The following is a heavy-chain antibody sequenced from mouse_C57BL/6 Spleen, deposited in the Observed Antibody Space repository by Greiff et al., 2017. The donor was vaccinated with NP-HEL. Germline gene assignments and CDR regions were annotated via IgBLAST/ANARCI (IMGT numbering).Heavy chain of an antibody. CDR2: INPYNGGT. Sequence: EVQLQQSGPVLVKPGASVKMSCKASGYTFTDYYMNWVKQSHGKSLEWIGVINPYNGGTSYNQKFKGKATLTVDKSSSTAYMELNSLTSEDSAVYYCARDDGYLYYAMDYWGQGTSVTVSS. CDR1: GYTFTDYY. J-gene: IGHJ4*01. V-gene: IGHV1-19*01. D-gene: IGHD2-3*01. CDR3: ARDDGYLYYAMDY.